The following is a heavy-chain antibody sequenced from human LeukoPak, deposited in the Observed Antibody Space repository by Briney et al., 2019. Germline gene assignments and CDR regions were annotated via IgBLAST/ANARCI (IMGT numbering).Heavy chain of an antibody. J-gene: IGHJ2*01. CDR2: IKQDGSEK. Sequence: PGGSLRLSCAASGFTLSSYWMIWVRQAPGKGLEWVANIKQDGSEKYYVDSVKGRFTISRDNAKNSLYLQMNGLRAEDTAVYYCASRSPWYFDLWGRGTLVTVSS. V-gene: IGHV3-7*01. CDR3: ASRSPWYFDL. CDR1: GFTLSSYW.